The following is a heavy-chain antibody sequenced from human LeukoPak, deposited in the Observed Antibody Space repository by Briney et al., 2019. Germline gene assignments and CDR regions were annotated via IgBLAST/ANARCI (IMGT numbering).Heavy chain of an antibody. CDR2: ISSSSTYT. CDR3: ATGRQGGVSDY. V-gene: IGHV3-11*05. CDR1: GFTFSDYS. Sequence: PGGSLRLSCAASGFTFSDYSMRWTRQAPGKGLEWVSYISSSSTYTNYADSVKGRFTISRDNAKNSLYLQMNSLRAEDTAVYYCATGRQGGVSDYWGQGTLVTVSS. D-gene: IGHD3-16*01. J-gene: IGHJ4*02.